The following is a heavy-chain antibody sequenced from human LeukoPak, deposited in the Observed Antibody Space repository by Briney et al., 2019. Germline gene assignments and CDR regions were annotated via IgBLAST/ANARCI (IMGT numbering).Heavy chain of an antibody. CDR3: ASPEGGYGDPDAFDI. V-gene: IGHV4-39*07. Sequence: SETLSLTCTVSGGSISSSSYYWGWIRQPPGKGLEWIGSIYYSGSTNYNPSLKSRVTISVDTSKNQFSLKLSSVTAADTAVYYCASPEGGYGDPDAFDIWGQGTMVTVSS. J-gene: IGHJ3*02. D-gene: IGHD4-17*01. CDR1: GGSISSSSYY. CDR2: IYYSGST.